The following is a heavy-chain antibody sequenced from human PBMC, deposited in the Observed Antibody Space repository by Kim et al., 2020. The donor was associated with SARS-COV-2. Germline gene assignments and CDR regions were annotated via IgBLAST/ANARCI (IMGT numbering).Heavy chain of an antibody. V-gene: IGHV1-8*01. Sequence: ASVKVSCKASGYTFTSYDINWVRQATGQGLEWMGWMNPNSGNTGYAQKFQGRVTMTRNTSISTAYMELSSLRSEDTAVYYCARARDSEERSAFDIWGQGTMVTVSS. D-gene: IGHD1-1*01. J-gene: IGHJ3*02. CDR3: ARARDSEERSAFDI. CDR1: GYTFTSYD. CDR2: MNPNSGNT.